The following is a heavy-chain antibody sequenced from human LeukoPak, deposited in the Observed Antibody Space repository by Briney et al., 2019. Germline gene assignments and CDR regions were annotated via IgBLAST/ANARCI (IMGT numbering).Heavy chain of an antibody. Sequence: ASVKVSCKASGYTFTSYGISWVRQAPGQGLEWMGWISAYNGNTNYAQKLQGRVTMTTDTSTSTAYMGLRSLRSDDTAVYYCARGPPMVRGVILNWFDPWGQGTLVTVSS. CDR2: ISAYNGNT. D-gene: IGHD3-10*01. J-gene: IGHJ5*02. CDR1: GYTFTSYG. CDR3: ARGPPMVRGVILNWFDP. V-gene: IGHV1-18*01.